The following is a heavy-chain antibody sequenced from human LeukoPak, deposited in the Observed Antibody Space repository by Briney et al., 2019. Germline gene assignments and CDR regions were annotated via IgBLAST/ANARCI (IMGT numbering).Heavy chain of an antibody. CDR1: GYTFTGYY. J-gene: IGHJ4*02. Sequence: GASVKVSCKASGYTFTGYYIHWVRQAPGQGLESMGWINPNSGGTNYAQKFQGRVTMTTDTSTSTAYMELRSLRSDDTAVYYCARETYCSSTSCFYFDYWGQGTLVTVSS. V-gene: IGHV1-2*02. CDR2: INPNSGGT. D-gene: IGHD2-2*01. CDR3: ARETYCSSTSCFYFDY.